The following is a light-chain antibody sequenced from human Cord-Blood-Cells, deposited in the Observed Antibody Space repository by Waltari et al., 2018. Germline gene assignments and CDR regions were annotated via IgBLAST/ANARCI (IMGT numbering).Light chain of an antibody. V-gene: IGLV2-23*01. CDR3: CSYAGSSTVV. CDR1: SRAVGSSNL. J-gene: IGLJ2*01. CDR2: EGS. Sequence: QSALTQPASVSGSPGQSITISCTGTSRAVGSSNLVSWYQQHPGKAPKLMITEGSKRPSGVSNRFSGSKSGNTASLTISGLQAEDEADYYCCSYAGSSTVVFGGGTKLTVL.